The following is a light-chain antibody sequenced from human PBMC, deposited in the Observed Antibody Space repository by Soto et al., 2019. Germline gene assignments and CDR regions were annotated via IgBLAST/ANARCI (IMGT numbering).Light chain of an antibody. Sequence: QSVLAQPASVSGSPGQSVTISCTGPRSDIGDSNFISWYQHSPGKAPRLLIYEVTNRPSGVSKRFSGSKAGNTASLTISGLLDDVEADYFCASFRSGTILVFGTGTKVTVL. CDR3: ASFRSGTILV. J-gene: IGLJ1*01. V-gene: IGLV2-14*01. CDR2: EVT. CDR1: RSDIGDSNF.